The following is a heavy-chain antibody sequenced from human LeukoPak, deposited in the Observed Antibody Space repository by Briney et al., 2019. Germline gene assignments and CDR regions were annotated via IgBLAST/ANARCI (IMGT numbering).Heavy chain of an antibody. J-gene: IGHJ4*02. V-gene: IGHV1-69*02. D-gene: IGHD6-19*01. CDR2: LIPSLSVT. Sequence: ASVTVSCKASGGTFSGYTINWLRQAPGQALEWMGRLIPSLSVTNYARKFQGRVSITAVISTSTAYLDLSSLKSEDTAVYYCARGTEQWLSSFDSWGQGTLVTVSS. CDR1: GGTFSGYT. CDR3: ARGTEQWLSSFDS.